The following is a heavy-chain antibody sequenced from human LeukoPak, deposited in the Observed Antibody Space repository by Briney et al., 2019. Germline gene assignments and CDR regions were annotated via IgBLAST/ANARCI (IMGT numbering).Heavy chain of an antibody. D-gene: IGHD5-12*01. CDR3: AHSYYYGDYVDY. CDR1: GFSLSTSGVG. CDR2: IYWNDNK. J-gene: IGHJ4*02. V-gene: IGHV2-5*01. Sequence: SGPTLVKPTQTLTLTCTFSGFSLSTSGVGVGWIRQPPGKALEWLALIYWNDNKRYSPSLKSRLTITKDTSKNQVVLTMTNMDPVDTATYYCAHSYYYGDYVDYWGQGTLVTVSS.